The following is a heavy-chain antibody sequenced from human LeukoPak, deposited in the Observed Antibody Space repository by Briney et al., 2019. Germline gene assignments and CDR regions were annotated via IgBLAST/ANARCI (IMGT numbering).Heavy chain of an antibody. CDR2: ISGSGSII. V-gene: IGHV3-11*01. J-gene: IGHJ4*02. Sequence: GGSLRLSCAASGFSFSDHYMSWIRQAPGKGLEWISYISGSGSIILYADSVKGRFIISRDNAKNSLYLQMNSLRAEDTAVYYCARGTLWLGKVGDCWGQGTLVTVSS. CDR1: GFSFSDHY. D-gene: IGHD6-19*01. CDR3: ARGTLWLGKVGDC.